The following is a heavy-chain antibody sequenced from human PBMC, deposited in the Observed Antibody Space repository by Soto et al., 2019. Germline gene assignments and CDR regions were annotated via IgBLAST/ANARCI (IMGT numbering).Heavy chain of an antibody. J-gene: IGHJ4*02. V-gene: IGHV3-21*01. CDR2: ISSSSSYI. Sequence: GGSLRLSCAASGFTFSSYSMNWVRQAPEKGLEWVSSISSSSSYIYYADSVKGRFTISRDNAKNSLYLQMNSLRAEDTAVYYCAWERCSSTSCYLLDYWGQGTLVTVSA. CDR3: AWERCSSTSCYLLDY. CDR1: GFTFSSYS. D-gene: IGHD2-2*01.